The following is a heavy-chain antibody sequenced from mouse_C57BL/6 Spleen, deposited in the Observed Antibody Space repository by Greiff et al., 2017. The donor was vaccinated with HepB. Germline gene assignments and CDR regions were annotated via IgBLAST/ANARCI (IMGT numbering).Heavy chain of an antibody. CDR1: GYTFTSYW. V-gene: IGHV1-7*01. Sequence: VQLQQSGAELAKPGASVKLSCKASGYTFTSYWMHWVKQRPGQGLEWIGYINPSSGYTKYNQKFKDKATLTADKSSSTAYMQLSSLTYEDSAVYYCARELYYGYDREGHYYAMDYWGQGTSVTVSS. J-gene: IGHJ4*01. CDR3: ARELYYGYDREGHYYAMDY. CDR2: INPSSGYT. D-gene: IGHD2-2*01.